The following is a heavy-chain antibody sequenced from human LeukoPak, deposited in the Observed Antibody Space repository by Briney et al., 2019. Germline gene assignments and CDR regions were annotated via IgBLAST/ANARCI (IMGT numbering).Heavy chain of an antibody. J-gene: IGHJ4*02. D-gene: IGHD1-26*01. CDR1: GFTFSSYW. CDR2: IEQVGSEI. V-gene: IGHV3-7*01. CDR3: ARDKVVGPTQFDY. Sequence: PGGSLRLSCAASGFTFSSYWMSWVRQAPGKGLEWVANIEQVGSEIYYVDSVKGRFTISRDNAKNSLYLQMSSLRAEDTAVYYCARDKVVGPTQFDYWGQGALVTVSS.